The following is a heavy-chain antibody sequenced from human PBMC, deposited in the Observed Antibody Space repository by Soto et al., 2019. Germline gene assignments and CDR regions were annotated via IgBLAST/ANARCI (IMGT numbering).Heavy chain of an antibody. D-gene: IGHD3-22*01. Sequence: SVTVTCTASGGTLSSYAISWVRHAPGQGLEWMGGIIPIFGTANYAQKFQGRVTITADESTSTAYMELSSLRSEDTAVYYCARAFYYDSTWFDPWGQGTLVTVSS. V-gene: IGHV1-69*13. CDR3: ARAFYYDSTWFDP. J-gene: IGHJ5*02. CDR2: IIPIFGTA. CDR1: GGTLSSYA.